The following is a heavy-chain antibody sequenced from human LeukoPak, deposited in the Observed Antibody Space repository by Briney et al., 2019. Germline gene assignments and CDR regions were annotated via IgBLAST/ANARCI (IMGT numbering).Heavy chain of an antibody. CDR2: INHSGST. CDR1: GGSFSGYY. J-gene: IGHJ4*02. CDR3: ARGNDYGGYYFDY. Sequence: SETLSLTCAVYGGSFSGYYWSWIRQPPGKGLEWIGEINHSGSTNYNPSLKSRVTISVDTSKNQFSLKLSSVTAAGTAVYYCARGNDYGGYYFDYWGQGTLVTVSS. D-gene: IGHD4-23*01. V-gene: IGHV4-34*01.